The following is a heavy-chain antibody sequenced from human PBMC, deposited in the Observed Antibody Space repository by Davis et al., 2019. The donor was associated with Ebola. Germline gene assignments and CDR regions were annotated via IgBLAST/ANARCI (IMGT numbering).Heavy chain of an antibody. CDR3: ARGPSTGNSFSY. Sequence: WGSLRLSCAASGFTFSSYAMSWVRQAPGKGLEWVSYISSSSSTIYYAYSVKGRFTISRDNAKNSLYLQMNSLRAEDTAVYYCARGPSTGNSFSYWGQGTLVTVSS. V-gene: IGHV3-48*01. D-gene: IGHD6-13*01. CDR2: ISSSSSTI. J-gene: IGHJ4*02. CDR1: GFTFSSYA.